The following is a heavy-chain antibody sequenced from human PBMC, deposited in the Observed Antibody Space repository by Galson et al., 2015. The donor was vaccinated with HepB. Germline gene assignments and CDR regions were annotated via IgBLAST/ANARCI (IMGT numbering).Heavy chain of an antibody. V-gene: IGHV1-18*04. J-gene: IGHJ4*02. D-gene: IGHD6-19*01. CDR1: GYTFTSYG. CDR3: ARAKKRAVAEFVDY. CDR2: ISAYNGNT. Sequence: SVKVSCKASGYTFTSYGISWVRQAPGQGLEWMGWISAYNGNTNYAQKLQGRVTMTTDTSTSTAYMELRSLRSDDTAVYYCARAKKRAVAEFVDYWGQGTLVTVSS.